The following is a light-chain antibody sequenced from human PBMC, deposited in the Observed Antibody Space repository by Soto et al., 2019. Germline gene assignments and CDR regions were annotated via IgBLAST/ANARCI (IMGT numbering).Light chain of an antibody. CDR3: SSYAGSNNLHWV. CDR2: EVS. V-gene: IGLV2-8*01. CDR1: SSDVGGYNY. J-gene: IGLJ3*02. Sequence: QSVLTQPPSASGSPGQSVTISCTGTSSDVGGYNYVSWYQQHPGKAPKLMIYEVSKRPSGVPDRFSGSKSGNTASLTVSGLQAEDEADYYCSSYAGSNNLHWVFGGGTKLTVL.